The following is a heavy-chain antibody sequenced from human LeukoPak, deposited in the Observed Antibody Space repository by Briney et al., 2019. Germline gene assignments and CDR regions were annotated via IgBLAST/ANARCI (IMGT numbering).Heavy chain of an antibody. V-gene: IGHV4-39*01. Sequence: SETLSLTCTVSGGSISSSSYYWGWIRQPPGKGLEWIGSIYYSGSTYYNPSLKSRVTISVDTSKNRFSLKLSSVTAADTAVYYCARTGSVSEVLDYWGQGTLVTVSS. CDR1: GGSISSSSYY. J-gene: IGHJ4*02. D-gene: IGHD7-27*01. CDR2: IYYSGST. CDR3: ARTGSVSEVLDY.